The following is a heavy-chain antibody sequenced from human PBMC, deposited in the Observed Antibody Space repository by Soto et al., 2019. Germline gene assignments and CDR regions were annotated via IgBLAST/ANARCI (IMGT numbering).Heavy chain of an antibody. D-gene: IGHD3-10*01. CDR3: ARGITMVRGVIIEYFDY. Sequence: QVQLVESGGGVVQPGRSLRLSCAASGFTFSSYAMHWVRQAPGKGLEWVAVISYDGTNKYYADSVKGRFTISRDNFKNTLYLQMNSLRAEDTAVYYCARGITMVRGVIIEYFDYWGQGTLVTVSS. CDR2: ISYDGTNK. CDR1: GFTFSSYA. V-gene: IGHV3-30-3*01. J-gene: IGHJ4*02.